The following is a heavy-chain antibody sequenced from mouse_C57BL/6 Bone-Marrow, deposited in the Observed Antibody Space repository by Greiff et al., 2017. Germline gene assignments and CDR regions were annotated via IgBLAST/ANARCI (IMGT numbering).Heavy chain of an antibody. CDR3: ARGGAQALFDY. D-gene: IGHD3-2*02. V-gene: IGHV5-17*01. Sequence: EVQLVESGGGLVKPGGSLKLSCAASGFTFSDYGMHWVRQAPEKGLALVAYISSGSSTIYYADTVKGRFNISRDNAKNTLFLQMTSLRSEDTAMYYCARGGAQALFDYWGQGTTLTVSS. CDR2: ISSGSSTI. CDR1: GFTFSDYG. J-gene: IGHJ2*01.